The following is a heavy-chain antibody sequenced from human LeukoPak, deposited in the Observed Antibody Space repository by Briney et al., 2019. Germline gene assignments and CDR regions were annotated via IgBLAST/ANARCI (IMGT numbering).Heavy chain of an antibody. Sequence: SQTLSLTCAISGDSVSSNSAAWNWIRQFPSRGLEWLGRTYYRSKWYNDYAVSVKSRITINPDTSKNQFSLQLNSVTPEDTAVYYCARGKYSSSWYRGCWFDPWGQGTLVTVSS. CDR3: ARGKYSSSWYRGCWFDP. V-gene: IGHV6-1*01. J-gene: IGHJ5*02. CDR2: TYYRSKWYN. D-gene: IGHD6-13*01. CDR1: GDSVSSNSAA.